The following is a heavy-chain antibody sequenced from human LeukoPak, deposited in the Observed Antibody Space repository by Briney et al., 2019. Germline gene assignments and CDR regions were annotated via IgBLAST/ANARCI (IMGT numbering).Heavy chain of an antibody. CDR3: AKDESGCPFDY. J-gene: IGHJ4*02. CDR2: ISGSGGST. V-gene: IGHV3-23*01. D-gene: IGHD6-19*01. CDR1: GFIFRTYA. Sequence: PGVSLRLSCAGYGFIFRTYAMSWVRQAPGKGLEWVSVISGSGGSTYYADSVKGRFTISRDNSKNTLYLQMNSLRAEDTAVYYCAKDESGCPFDYWGQGTLVTVSS.